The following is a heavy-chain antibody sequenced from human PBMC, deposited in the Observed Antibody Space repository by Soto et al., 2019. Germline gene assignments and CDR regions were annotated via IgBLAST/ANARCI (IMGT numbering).Heavy chain of an antibody. CDR2: ISGSGGDT. D-gene: IGHD6-25*01. Sequence: EIQVLESGGGLVQPGGSLRLSCAASGFSFSSYAMSWIRQAPGKGLEWVSAISGSGGDTYYADSVKGRFSISRDNSKNTVFVEMTRLRAEDTAIYYCAKAVASGYNSLLFDFWGQGTLVTVSS. CDR3: AKAVASGYNSLLFDF. CDR1: GFSFSSYA. J-gene: IGHJ4*02. V-gene: IGHV3-23*01.